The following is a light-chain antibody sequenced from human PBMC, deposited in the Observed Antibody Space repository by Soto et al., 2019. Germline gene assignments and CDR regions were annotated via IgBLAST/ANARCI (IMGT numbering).Light chain of an antibody. J-gene: IGLJ2*01. CDR1: SSDVGSYNL. CDR3: SSYAGTTTHVV. V-gene: IGLV2-23*01. Sequence: QSALTQPASVSGSPGQSITISCTGTSSDVGSYNLVSWYQQHPGKAPKLMIYEDTKRPSGVSNRFSGSKSGNTASLTISGLHAEDEADYYCSSYAGTTTHVVFGGGTKLTVL. CDR2: EDT.